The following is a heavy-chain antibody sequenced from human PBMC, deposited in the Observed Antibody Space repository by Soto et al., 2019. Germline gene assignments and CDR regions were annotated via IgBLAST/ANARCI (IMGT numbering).Heavy chain of an antibody. CDR3: ARQTFATQHYYDSSHWAFDI. J-gene: IGHJ3*02. Sequence: QLQLQESGPGLVKPSETLSLTCTVSGGSISTTKYYWGWIRQPPGKGLEWIGSVYYSGNTYYNPSLKSRVTISVDTSKNQFSLKQSSVTAADTALYYCARQTFATQHYYDSSHWAFDIWGQGTMVTVSS. CDR1: GGSISTTKYY. CDR2: VYYSGNT. D-gene: IGHD3-22*01. V-gene: IGHV4-39*01.